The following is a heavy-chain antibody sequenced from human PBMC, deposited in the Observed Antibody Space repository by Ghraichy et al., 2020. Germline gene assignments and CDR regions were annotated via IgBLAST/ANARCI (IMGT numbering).Heavy chain of an antibody. D-gene: IGHD4-17*01. Sequence: LSLTCAVSGLSVSRNYMSWVRQTPGKGLEWVSIIYRGGSTYYADSVKGRFTISRDNFKNTLYLQMNSLGVEDTAVYYCAGRDSGDYHMLDFWGQGTLVTVSS. CDR1: GLSVSRNY. J-gene: IGHJ4*02. V-gene: IGHV3-66*01. CDR2: IYRGGST. CDR3: AGRDSGDYHMLDF.